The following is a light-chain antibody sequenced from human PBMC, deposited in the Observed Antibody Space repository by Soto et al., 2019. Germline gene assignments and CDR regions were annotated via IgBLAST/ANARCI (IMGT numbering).Light chain of an antibody. CDR1: QSVSSIY. J-gene: IGKJ2*03. Sequence: EIVLTQSPGTLSLSPGERVTLSCRASQSVSSIYLAWYQQKPGQAPRLLIYATSSRAPVIPDRFSGSGSETDFTLTISRMEPEDFAVYYCQQYGAGNSPRYSFGQGTRLEIK. CDR2: ATS. V-gene: IGKV3-20*01. CDR3: QQYGAGNSPRYS.